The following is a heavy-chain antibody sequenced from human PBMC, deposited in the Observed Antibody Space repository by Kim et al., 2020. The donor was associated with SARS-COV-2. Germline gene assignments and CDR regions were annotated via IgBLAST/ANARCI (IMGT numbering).Heavy chain of an antibody. V-gene: IGHV3-53*01. CDR3: ARVLGYGALSDFDY. D-gene: IGHD3-10*01. Sequence: SWRGQFTISGDNAKNALYLQMNSLGAEDRAVYFCARVLGYGALSDFDYWGQGTLVTVSS. J-gene: IGHJ4*02.